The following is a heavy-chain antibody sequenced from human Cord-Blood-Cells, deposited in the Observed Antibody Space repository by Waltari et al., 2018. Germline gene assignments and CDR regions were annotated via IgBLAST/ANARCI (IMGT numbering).Heavy chain of an antibody. CDR1: GGTFSSYA. CDR3: ARDPEDYYYDSSGYYDY. CDR2: IIPIFGTA. J-gene: IGHJ4*02. V-gene: IGHV1-69*01. D-gene: IGHD3-22*01. Sequence: QVQLVQSGAEVKKPGSSVKVSCKASGGTFSSYAISWVRQAPGQGLEWMGEIIPIFGTANYAQKFQGRVTITADESTSTAYMELSSLRSEDTAVYYCARDPEDYYYDSSGYYDYWGQETLVTVSS.